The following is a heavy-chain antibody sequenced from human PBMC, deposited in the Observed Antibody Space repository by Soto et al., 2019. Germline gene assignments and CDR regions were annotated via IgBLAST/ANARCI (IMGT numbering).Heavy chain of an antibody. J-gene: IGHJ4*02. V-gene: IGHV3-9*01. Sequence: EVQLVESGGGLVQPGRSLRLSCAASGFTFDDYAMHWVRQAPGEGLEWVSGISWNSGSIGYADSVKGRFTISRDNAKNSLYLQMNSLRAEDTALYYCAKDIGCSSTSCYLKGYFDYWGQGTLVTVSS. CDR3: AKDIGCSSTSCYLKGYFDY. CDR1: GFTFDDYA. D-gene: IGHD2-2*01. CDR2: ISWNSGSI.